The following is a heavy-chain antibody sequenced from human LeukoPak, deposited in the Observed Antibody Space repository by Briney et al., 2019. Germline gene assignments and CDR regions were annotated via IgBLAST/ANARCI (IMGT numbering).Heavy chain of an antibody. CDR1: GGSISSHY. Sequence: SETLSLTCTVSGGSISSHYWSWIRQPPGRGLEWIGYIYYSGSTNYNPSLKSRVTISVDTSKNQFSLKLSSVTAADTAAYYCARQRTAAPLDYWGQGTLVTVSS. CDR3: ARQRTAAPLDY. J-gene: IGHJ4*02. V-gene: IGHV4-59*08. CDR2: IYYSGST. D-gene: IGHD2-21*02.